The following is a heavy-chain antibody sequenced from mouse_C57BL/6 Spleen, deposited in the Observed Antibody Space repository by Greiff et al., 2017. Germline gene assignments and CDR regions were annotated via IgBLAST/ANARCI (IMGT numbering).Heavy chain of an antibody. D-gene: IGHD1-1*01. CDR3: ARLGKIYYYGSSYFDY. Sequence: EVKLQESGGGLVKPGGSLKLSCAASGFTFSSYTMSWVRQTPEKRLEWVATISGGGGNTYYPDSVKGRFTISRDNAKNTLYLQMSSLRSEDTALYYCARLGKIYYYGSSYFDYWGQGTTLTVSS. V-gene: IGHV5-9*01. J-gene: IGHJ2*01. CDR1: GFTFSSYT. CDR2: ISGGGGNT.